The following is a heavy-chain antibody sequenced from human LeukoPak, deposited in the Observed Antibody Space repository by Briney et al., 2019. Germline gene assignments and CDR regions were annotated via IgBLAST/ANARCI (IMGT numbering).Heavy chain of an antibody. V-gene: IGHV6-1*01. D-gene: IGHD5-18*01. CDR3: ARGEGYTYGFGLFAN. CDR1: GDSVSSNSVA. Sequence: SQTLSLTCAISGDSVSSNSVAWNWIRQSPSRGLEWLGRTYQRSSWYYDYAESVKSRIAINPDTSKNQFSLQLESVTPEDTAVYYCARGEGYTYGFGLFANWGQGTLVTVSS. CDR2: TYQRSSWYY. J-gene: IGHJ4*02.